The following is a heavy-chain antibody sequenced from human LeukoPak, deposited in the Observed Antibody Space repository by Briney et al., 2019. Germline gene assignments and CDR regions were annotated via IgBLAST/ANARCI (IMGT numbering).Heavy chain of an antibody. CDR1: GGSISSSSYY. D-gene: IGHD6-13*01. Sequence: SETLSLTCTVSGGSISSSSYYWGWIRQPPGKGLEWIGSIYYSGSTYYNPSLKSRVTISVDTSKNQFSLKLSSVTAADTAVYYCARLGFTQQLVFYWGQGTLVTVSS. V-gene: IGHV4-39*01. CDR3: ARLGFTQQLVFY. J-gene: IGHJ4*02. CDR2: IYYSGST.